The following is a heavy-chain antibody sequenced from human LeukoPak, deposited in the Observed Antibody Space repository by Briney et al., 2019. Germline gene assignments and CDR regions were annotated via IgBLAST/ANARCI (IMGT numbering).Heavy chain of an antibody. CDR1: GFTFSTYG. J-gene: IGHJ5*02. V-gene: IGHV3-30*02. CDR3: ARRGIGTSWFDP. CDR2: IRSDAKNK. D-gene: IGHD6-13*01. Sequence: PGGSLTLSCAASGFTFSTYGLHWVRQAPGKGLEWVAFIRSDAKNKYYADSVKGRFTISRDNSKSTLYLQMTSLRTEDTAVCYCARRGIGTSWFDPWGQGTLVTVSS.